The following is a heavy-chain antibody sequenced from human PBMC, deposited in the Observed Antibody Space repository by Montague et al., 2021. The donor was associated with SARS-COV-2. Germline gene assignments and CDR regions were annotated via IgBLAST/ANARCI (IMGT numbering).Heavy chain of an antibody. CDR2: IDWDEDQ. CDR3: ARSYGDYRDSYFDY. CDR1: GFSLNTSGMC. D-gene: IGHD4-17*01. V-gene: IGHV2-70*01. J-gene: IGHJ4*02. Sequence: PALMKPTQTLTLTCTFSGFSLNTSGMCVSWIRQPPGKALEWLALIDWDEDQYYSTSLKTRLTISKDTSKNQVVLTMTSMDPIDTATYYCARSYGDYRDSYFDYWGQGTLVTVSS.